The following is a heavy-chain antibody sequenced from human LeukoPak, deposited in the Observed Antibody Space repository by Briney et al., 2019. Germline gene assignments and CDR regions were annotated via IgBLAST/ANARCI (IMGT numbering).Heavy chain of an antibody. CDR3: ARDQDGSGSLFDY. J-gene: IGHJ4*02. CDR1: GGSISSYY. D-gene: IGHD3-10*01. CDR2: IYYSGST. Sequence: SETLPLTCTVSGGSISSYYWSWIRQPPGKGLEWIGYIYYSGSTNYNPSLKSRVTISVDTSKNQFSLKLSSVTAADTAVYYCARDQDGSGSLFDYWGQGTLVTVSS. V-gene: IGHV4-59*01.